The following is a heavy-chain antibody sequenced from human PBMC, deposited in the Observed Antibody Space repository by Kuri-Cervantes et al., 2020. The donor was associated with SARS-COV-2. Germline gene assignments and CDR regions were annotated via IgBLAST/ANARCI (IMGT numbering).Heavy chain of an antibody. D-gene: IGHD1/OR15-1a*01. CDR3: AKCPRTGVPGTSGED. CDR1: GFTFSSYA. J-gene: IGHJ4*02. V-gene: IGHV3-30*04. CDR2: ISYDGSNK. Sequence: GGSLRLSCAASGFTFSSYAMHWVRRAPGKGLEWVAVISYDGSNKYYADSVKGRFTISRDNSKNTLYLQTKRLRAEDTAVYYCAKCPRTGVPGTSGEDWGQGTLVTVSS.